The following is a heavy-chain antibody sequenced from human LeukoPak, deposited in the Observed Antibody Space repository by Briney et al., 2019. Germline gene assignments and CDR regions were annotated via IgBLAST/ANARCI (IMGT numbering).Heavy chain of an antibody. CDR3: ANALRFSGSDPRGGIDY. V-gene: IGHV3-66*01. CDR1: GFTVSSNY. D-gene: IGHD5-12*01. CDR2: IYSGGST. Sequence: GGSLRPSCAASGFTVSSNYMSWVRQAPGKGLEWVSVIYSGGSTYYADSVKGRFTISRDNSKNTLYLQMNSLRAEDTAVYYCANALRFSGSDPRGGIDYWGQGILVTVSS. J-gene: IGHJ4*02.